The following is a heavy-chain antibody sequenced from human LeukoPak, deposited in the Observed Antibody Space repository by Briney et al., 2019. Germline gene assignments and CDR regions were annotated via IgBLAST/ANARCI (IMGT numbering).Heavy chain of an antibody. Sequence: SETLSLTCAVYGGSFSGYYWTWIRQPPGKGLEWIGEINHSGSTNYNPSLKSRVTISVDTSKNQFSLKLSSVTAADTAVYYCARGKVSPSIYYYYGMDAWGQGTTVTVSS. J-gene: IGHJ6*02. V-gene: IGHV4-34*01. CDR1: GGSFSGYY. CDR3: ARGKVSPSIYYYYGMDA. CDR2: INHSGST.